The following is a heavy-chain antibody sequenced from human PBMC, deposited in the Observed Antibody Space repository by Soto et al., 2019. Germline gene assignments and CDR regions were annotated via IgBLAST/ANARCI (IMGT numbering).Heavy chain of an antibody. CDR3: AGRVRAAVTDWWCGP. Sequence: QLQLQESGPGLVKPSETLSLTCTVSGGSISSSSFHWGWIRQPPGKVLEWIGSIYYSGSTYYSPSLTSRVTISLDTSKNQFSLRLRSVTAAAAAVYYCAGRVRAAVTDWWCGPWGQGTLVTVSS. CDR2: IYYSGST. D-gene: IGHD3-9*01. V-gene: IGHV4-39*01. CDR1: GGSISSSSFH. J-gene: IGHJ5*02.